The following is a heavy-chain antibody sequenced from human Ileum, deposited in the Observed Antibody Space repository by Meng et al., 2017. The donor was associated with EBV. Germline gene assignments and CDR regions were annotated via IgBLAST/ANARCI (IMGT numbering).Heavy chain of an antibody. V-gene: IGHV2-5*02. D-gene: IGHD3-22*01. CDR2: IYWDDDT. Sequence: QITLKESGPTLVKPXXTLTLTXTFSGFSLSISGVGVSWFRQPPGKALEWLALIYWDDDTRYSPSLKSRLTITKDTSKNQVVLTMTNMDPVDTATYYCTHRPMTSAYYYFDYWGQGTLVTVSS. CDR1: GFSLSISGVG. J-gene: IGHJ4*02. CDR3: THRPMTSAYYYFDY.